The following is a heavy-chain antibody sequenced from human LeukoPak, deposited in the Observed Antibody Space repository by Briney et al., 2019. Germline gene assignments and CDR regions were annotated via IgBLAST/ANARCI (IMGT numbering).Heavy chain of an antibody. CDR2: IRSKADNYAT. V-gene: IGHV3-73*01. J-gene: IGHJ4*02. CDR1: GFTFSGSP. Sequence: PGVSLRLSCVASGFTFSGSPILWVRQASGKGLEWVGRIRSKADNYATAYAASVQGRCTISRDDSKSTAYLQLNSLKTEDTAVYYCTQSNYWGQGALVTVSS. CDR3: TQSNY.